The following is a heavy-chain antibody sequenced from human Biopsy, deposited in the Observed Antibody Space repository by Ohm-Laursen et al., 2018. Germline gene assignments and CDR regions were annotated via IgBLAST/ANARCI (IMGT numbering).Heavy chain of an antibody. CDR2: IYNTETT. V-gene: IGHV4-39*01. J-gene: IGHJ5*02. Sequence: GTLSLTCTVSGGSISSSTTYYWAWLRQPPGKGLEWIGSIYNTETTLYNPSLKSRVTISVDTSTNQFSLKVSSVTAADTALYFCARHPTGFWFDPWGHGTLVTVSS. CDR1: GGSISSSTTYY. CDR3: ARHPTGFWFDP.